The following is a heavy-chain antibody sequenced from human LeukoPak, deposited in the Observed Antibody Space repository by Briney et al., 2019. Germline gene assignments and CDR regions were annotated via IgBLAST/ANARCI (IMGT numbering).Heavy chain of an antibody. CDR2: IYSGGST. J-gene: IGHJ6*02. CDR3: ARGTIFGVDGMDVSGV. CDR1: GFTVSSNY. Sequence: GGSLRLSCAASGFTVSSNYMSWVRQAPGKGLEWVSVIYSGGSTYYADSVKGRFTISRDNSKNTVYLQMNSLRAEDTAVYYCARGTIFGVDGMDVSGVWGQGTTVTVSS. D-gene: IGHD3-3*01. V-gene: IGHV3-53*01.